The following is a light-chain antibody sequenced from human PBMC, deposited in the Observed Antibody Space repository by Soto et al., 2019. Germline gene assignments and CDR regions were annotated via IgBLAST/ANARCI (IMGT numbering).Light chain of an antibody. CDR2: DAS. CDR1: QSVSSSY. CDR3: QQYASSPLT. J-gene: IGKJ4*01. Sequence: IELTQSACTLSLSPGERATLSCRASQSVSSSYLAWYQQKPGQAPRLLIYDASSRATGIPDRFSGSGSGTDFTLTIISLQPEDFVVYYCQQYASSPLTFGGGTKVDIK. V-gene: IGKV3-20*01.